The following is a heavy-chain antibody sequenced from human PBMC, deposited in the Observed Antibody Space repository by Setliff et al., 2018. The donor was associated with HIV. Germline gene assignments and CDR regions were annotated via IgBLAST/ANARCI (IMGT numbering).Heavy chain of an antibody. CDR2: INPNSGGT. V-gene: IGHV1-2*04. CDR1: GYTFTDYY. J-gene: IGHJ3*02. Sequence: ASVKVSCKASGYTFTDYYMHWVRQAPGQGLEWMGWINPNSGGTNYAQKFQGWVTMTRDTSISTAYMELSRLRSDDTAVYYCARGRPSLEWLLYDHDAFDIWGQGTMVTVSS. D-gene: IGHD3-3*01. CDR3: ARGRPSLEWLLYDHDAFDI.